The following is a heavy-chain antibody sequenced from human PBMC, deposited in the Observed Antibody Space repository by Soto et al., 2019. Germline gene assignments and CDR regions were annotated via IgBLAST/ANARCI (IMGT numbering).Heavy chain of an antibody. J-gene: IGHJ4*02. CDR3: AKDISSSSGTSSPADY. Sequence: PGGSLRLSCAASGFTFSSYAMSWVRQAPGKGLEWVSAISGSGGSTYYADSVKGRFTISRDNSKNTLYLQMNSLRAEDTAVYYCAKDISSSSGTSSPADYWGQGTLVTVSS. CDR1: GFTFSSYA. V-gene: IGHV3-23*01. D-gene: IGHD6-6*01. CDR2: ISGSGGST.